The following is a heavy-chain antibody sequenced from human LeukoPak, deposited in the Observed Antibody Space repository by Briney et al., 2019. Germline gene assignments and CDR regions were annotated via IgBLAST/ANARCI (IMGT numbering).Heavy chain of an antibody. CDR3: ARGALRYSDY. D-gene: IGHD3-9*01. J-gene: IGHJ4*02. CDR1: GFTFSSYT. V-gene: IGHV3-48*02. CDR2: ISSSSNTI. Sequence: PGGSLRLSCAASGFTFSSYTMNWVRQAPGKGLEWLSYISSSSNTIYYADSVKGRFTISRDNAKNSLYLQMNSLRDEDTAVYYCARGALRYSDYWGQGTLVTVSS.